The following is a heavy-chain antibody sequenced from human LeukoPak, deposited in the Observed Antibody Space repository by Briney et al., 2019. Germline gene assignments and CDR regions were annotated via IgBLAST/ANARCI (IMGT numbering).Heavy chain of an antibody. CDR1: GYTFTSYA. D-gene: IGHD5-18*01. V-gene: IGHV1-3*01. Sequence: GASVKVSCKASGYTFTSYAMHWVRQAPGQRLEWMGWINAGNGNTKYSQKFQGRVTITRDTSASTAYMELSSLRSEVTAVYYCARGELGYSYGYCLDYWGQGTLVTVSS. CDR2: INAGNGNT. J-gene: IGHJ4*02. CDR3: ARGELGYSYGYCLDY.